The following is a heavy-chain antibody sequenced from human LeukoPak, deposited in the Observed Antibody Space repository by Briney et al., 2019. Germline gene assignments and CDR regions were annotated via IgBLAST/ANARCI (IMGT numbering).Heavy chain of an antibody. CDR3: AKAMGSISWAFDS. J-gene: IGHJ4*02. Sequence: GGSLRLSCAASGFTFSNYGMHWVRQAPGKGLEWLAVISNDGTNKNYVDSVKGRFTISRDSSKNTLYLQMNSLRSDDTAVYYCAKAMGSISWAFDSWGQGTLVTVSS. CDR2: ISNDGTNK. V-gene: IGHV3-30*18. CDR1: GFTFSNYG. D-gene: IGHD6-13*01.